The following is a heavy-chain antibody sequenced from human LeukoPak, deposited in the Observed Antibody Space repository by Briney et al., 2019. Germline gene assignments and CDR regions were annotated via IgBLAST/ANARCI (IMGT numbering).Heavy chain of an antibody. Sequence: PGGSLRLSCAASGFTFSSNAMRWVRRAPGKGLEGVSVICGRGDHIFCADSVEGRFTIPRDSPKSTPYLTMNSRSAEETAVYYCAKDWFNGVVDDWGQGTLVTVSS. CDR3: AKDWFNGVVDD. V-gene: IGHV3-23*01. CDR1: GFTFSSNA. J-gene: IGHJ4*02. CDR2: ICGRGDHI. D-gene: IGHD3-10*01.